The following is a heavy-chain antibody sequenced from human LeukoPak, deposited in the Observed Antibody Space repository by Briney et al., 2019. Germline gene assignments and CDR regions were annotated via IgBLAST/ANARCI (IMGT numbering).Heavy chain of an antibody. Sequence: GGSLRLSCAASGFTFSSYAMSWVRRAPGKGLEWVSAISGSGGSTYYADSVKGRFTISRDNSKNTLYLQMNSLRAEDTAVYYCAKDLSREYYFDYWGQGTLVTVSS. CDR2: ISGSGGST. CDR3: AKDLSREYYFDY. CDR1: GFTFSSYA. V-gene: IGHV3-23*01. J-gene: IGHJ4*02.